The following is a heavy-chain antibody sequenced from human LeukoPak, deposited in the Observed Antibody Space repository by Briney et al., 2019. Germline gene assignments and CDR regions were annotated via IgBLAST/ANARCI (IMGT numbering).Heavy chain of an antibody. CDR2: ISGGGDRT. Sequence: GGSLRLSCAASGFTFSSYGMSWVRQAPGKGLEWVSAISGGGDRTNYADSVKGRFTISRDNSKNSLYLQVFSLRAEDAAIYYCARSRPAVAGTGAFDFWGQGTLVTVSS. CDR1: GFTFSSYG. J-gene: IGHJ4*02. D-gene: IGHD6-19*01. CDR3: ARSRPAVAGTGAFDF. V-gene: IGHV3-23*01.